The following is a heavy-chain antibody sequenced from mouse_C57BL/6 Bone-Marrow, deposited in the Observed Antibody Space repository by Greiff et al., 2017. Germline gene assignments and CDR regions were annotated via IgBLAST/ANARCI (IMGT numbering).Heavy chain of an antibody. D-gene: IGHD1-1*01. CDR2: ISSGGSYT. V-gene: IGHV5-6*01. J-gene: IGHJ2*01. CDR3: ARLYYGSSYGY. CDR1: GFTFSSYG. Sequence: EVQGVESGGDLVKPGGSLKLSCAASGFTFSSYGMSWVRQTPDKRLEWVATISSGGSYTYYPDSVKGRFTISRDNAKNTLYLRMSSLKSEDAALYYCARLYYGSSYGYWGQGTTLTVSS.